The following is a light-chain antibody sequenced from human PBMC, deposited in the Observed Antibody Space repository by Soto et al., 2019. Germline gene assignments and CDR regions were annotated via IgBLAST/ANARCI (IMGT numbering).Light chain of an antibody. Sequence: EIVLTQSPGTLSLSPGERATLSCRASQSVSSSFLAWYPLKPGQAPRLLIYGASSRATGIPDRFSGSGSGTDFTLTISRLEPEDFAVYYCQQYDSSPWTFGQGTKVEIK. V-gene: IGKV3-20*01. CDR1: QSVSSSF. CDR2: GAS. CDR3: QQYDSSPWT. J-gene: IGKJ1*01.